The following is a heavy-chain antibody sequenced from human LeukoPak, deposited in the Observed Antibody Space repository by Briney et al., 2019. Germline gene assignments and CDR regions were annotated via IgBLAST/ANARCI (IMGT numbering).Heavy chain of an antibody. V-gene: IGHV3-15*01. CDR3: TTAPLPVDY. CDR1: GFTFSNAW. CDR2: IKSQTNGGTT. Sequence: GGSLRLFCAASGFTFSNAWMSWVRQAPGKGLEWVGRIKSQTNGGTTEYATPVKGRFTISRDDSNTTVYLEMNNLKNEDTAVYYCTTAPLPVDYWGQGTLVTVSS. J-gene: IGHJ4*02.